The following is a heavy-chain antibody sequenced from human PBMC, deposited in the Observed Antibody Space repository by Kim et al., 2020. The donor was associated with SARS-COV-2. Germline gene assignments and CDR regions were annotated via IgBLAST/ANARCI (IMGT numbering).Heavy chain of an antibody. D-gene: IGHD6-13*01. CDR2: ISYDGSNK. V-gene: IGHV3-30-3*01. CDR1: GFTFSSYA. CDR3: ARDRGSSSWYYFDY. Sequence: GGSLRLSCAASGFTFSSYAMHWVRQAPGKGLEWVAFISYDGSNKYYADSVKGRFTISRDNSKNTLYLQMNSLRAEDTAVYYCARDRGSSSWYYFDYWGQGTLVTVSS. J-gene: IGHJ4*02.